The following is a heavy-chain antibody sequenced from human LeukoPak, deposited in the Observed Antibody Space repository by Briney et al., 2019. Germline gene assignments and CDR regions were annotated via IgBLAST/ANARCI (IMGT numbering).Heavy chain of an antibody. CDR2: INHSGST. V-gene: IGHV4-34*01. CDR1: GGSFSGYY. CDR3: ARGGRNPNNWFDP. Sequence: SETLSLTCAVYGGSFSGYYWSWIRQPPGKGLEWIGEINHSGSTYYNPSLKSRVTISVDTSKNQFSLKLSSVTAADTAVYYCARGGRNPNNWFDPWGQGTLVTVSS. J-gene: IGHJ5*02.